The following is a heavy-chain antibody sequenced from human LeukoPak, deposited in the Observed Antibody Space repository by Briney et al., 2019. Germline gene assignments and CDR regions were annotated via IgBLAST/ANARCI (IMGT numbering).Heavy chain of an antibody. CDR3: AREKREMATIEAFDI. D-gene: IGHD5-24*01. Sequence: SETPSLTCTVSGGSISCYYWSWIRQPPGKGLEWIGYIYYSGSTNYNPSLKSRVTISVDTSKNQFSLKLSSVTAADTAVYYCAREKREMATIEAFDIWGRGTMVTVSS. CDR1: GGSISCYY. CDR2: IYYSGST. J-gene: IGHJ3*02. V-gene: IGHV4-59*01.